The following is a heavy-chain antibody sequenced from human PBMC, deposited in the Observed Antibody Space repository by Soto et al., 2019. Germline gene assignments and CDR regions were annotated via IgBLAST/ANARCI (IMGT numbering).Heavy chain of an antibody. CDR3: AKDTTNYGETDY. V-gene: IGHV3-23*01. Sequence: GESLKISCAASGFTFSSYAMSWVRQAPGKGLEWVSAISGSGGSTYYADSVKGRFTISRDNSKNTLYLQMNSLRAEDTAVYYCAKDTTNYGETDYWGQGTLVTVSS. CDR2: ISGSGGST. J-gene: IGHJ4*02. D-gene: IGHD4-17*01. CDR1: GFTFSSYA.